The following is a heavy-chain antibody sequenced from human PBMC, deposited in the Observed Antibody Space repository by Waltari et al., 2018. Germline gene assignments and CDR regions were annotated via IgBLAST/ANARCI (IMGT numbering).Heavy chain of an antibody. CDR2: VDPEDSET. Sequence: EVQLVQSGAEVKKPGATVKISCKVSGYTFTDYYMHWVQQAPGKGLEWMGLVDPEDSETKYAENVQGRVTITSDTSTDTAYMELSSLRSEDTAVYYCATETVGATHAEYFQHWGQGTLVTVSS. D-gene: IGHD1-26*01. J-gene: IGHJ1*01. CDR1: GYTFTDYY. CDR3: ATETVGATHAEYFQH. V-gene: IGHV1-69-2*01.